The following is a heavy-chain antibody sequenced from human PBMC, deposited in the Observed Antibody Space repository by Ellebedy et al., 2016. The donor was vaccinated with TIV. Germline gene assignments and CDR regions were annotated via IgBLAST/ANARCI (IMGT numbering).Heavy chain of an antibody. J-gene: IGHJ4*02. CDR1: GFTFRSYG. CDR3: ARDPDGQIIGLVPACFDY. D-gene: IGHD2-2*01. V-gene: IGHV3-33*08. Sequence: GGSLRLSCAASGFTFRSYGIHWVRQAPGKGLEWVAVIWYDGSNKYYADSVKGRFSISRDDSKNKLYLLMNSLRAEDTAVYYCARDPDGQIIGLVPACFDYWGQGTLVTVSS. CDR2: IWYDGSNK.